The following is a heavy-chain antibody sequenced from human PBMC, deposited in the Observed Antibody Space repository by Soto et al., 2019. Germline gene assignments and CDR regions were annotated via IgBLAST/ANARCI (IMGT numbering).Heavy chain of an antibody. CDR1: GDSISNYY. D-gene: IGHD3-10*01. Sequence: TSETLSLTCNVSGDSISNYYWNWIRQPPGKGQEWIGYIYYRGSSYYNPSLKSRLTISVDTSKNQFSLKVNSVTAADTAVYYCARSGRLGWAAFDYWGQGTLVTLSS. CDR2: IYYRGSS. J-gene: IGHJ4*02. V-gene: IGHV4-59*01. CDR3: ARSGRLGWAAFDY.